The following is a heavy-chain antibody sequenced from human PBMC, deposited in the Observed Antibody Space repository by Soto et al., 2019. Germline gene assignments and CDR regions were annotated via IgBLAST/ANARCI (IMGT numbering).Heavy chain of an antibody. D-gene: IGHD2-2*01. CDR2: IIPILGIA. V-gene: IGHV1-69*02. J-gene: IGHJ4*02. CDR1: GGTFSSYT. Sequence: SVKVSCKASGGTFSSYTISWVRQAPGQGLEWMGRIIPILGIANYAQKFQGRVTITADKSTSTAYMELSSLRSEDTALYYCARGGHIVVPAALFDYWGQGTLVTVSS. CDR3: ARGGHIVVPAALFDY.